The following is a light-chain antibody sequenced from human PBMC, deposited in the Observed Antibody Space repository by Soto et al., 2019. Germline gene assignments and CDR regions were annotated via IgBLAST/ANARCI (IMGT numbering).Light chain of an antibody. J-gene: IGLJ3*02. CDR2: EVS. V-gene: IGLV2-14*01. CDR3: SSYTSSSTRV. CDR1: SSDVGGYNY. Sequence: ALTQPASVAGSPGQSITISCTGTSSDVGGYNYVSWYQQHPGKAPKLMIYEVSNRPSGVSNRFSGSKSGNTASLTISGLQAEDEADYYCSSYTSSSTRVFGGGTKLTVL.